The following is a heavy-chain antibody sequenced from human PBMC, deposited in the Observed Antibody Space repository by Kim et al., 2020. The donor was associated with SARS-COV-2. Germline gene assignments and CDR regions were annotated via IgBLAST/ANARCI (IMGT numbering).Heavy chain of an antibody. J-gene: IGHJ4*02. CDR3: VRAPSGVSNPHYIDY. CDR1: GYSFTTYW. V-gene: IGHV5-51*04. D-gene: IGHD2-8*01. Sequence: GESLKISCQGFGYSFTTYWIGWVRQMPGKGLESVGIMYPGDPDTRYSPSFRGHVTISADKPIATAYLQWSSLKASDTAMYYCVRAPSGVSNPHYIDYWGQGTLVTVSS. CDR2: MYPGDPDT.